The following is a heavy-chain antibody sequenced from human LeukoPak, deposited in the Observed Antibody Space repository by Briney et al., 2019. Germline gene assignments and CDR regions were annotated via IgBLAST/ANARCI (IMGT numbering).Heavy chain of an antibody. J-gene: IGHJ4*02. Sequence: GGSLRLSCAASGFTFRSYWMSWVRQDPGKGLEWVANIKQDGSEQYYVDSVKGRFTISRDNAKNSLYLQMNSLRAEDTAVYYCASSFGAPFNYWGQGALVTVSS. D-gene: IGHD3-10*01. CDR1: GFTFRSYW. CDR2: IKQDGSEQ. CDR3: ASSFGAPFNY. V-gene: IGHV3-7*02.